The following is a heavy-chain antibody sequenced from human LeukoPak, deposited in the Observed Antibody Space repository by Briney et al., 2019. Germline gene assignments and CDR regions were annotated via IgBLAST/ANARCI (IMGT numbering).Heavy chain of an antibody. D-gene: IGHD3-10*01. Sequence: GGSLRLSCAASGFTFSRYGMHWVRQAPGKGLEWVAVIWYDGSNKNYAASVTGRFTICRDNPRHTLYLEMDSLRVEDTALYFCARAGNFGSGSYFRDAFDIWGQGTMVTVSS. J-gene: IGHJ3*02. CDR1: GFTFSRYG. V-gene: IGHV3-33*01. CDR2: IWYDGSNK. CDR3: ARAGNFGSGSYFRDAFDI.